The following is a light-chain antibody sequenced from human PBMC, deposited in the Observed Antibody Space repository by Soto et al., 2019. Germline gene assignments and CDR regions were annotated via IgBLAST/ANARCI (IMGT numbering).Light chain of an antibody. CDR1: QSIVRY. CDR2: AAS. Sequence: DIQMIQSPSSLSASVGDRVTITCRASQSIVRYLNWYQQKPGKAPKLLIYAASSLQSGVPSTFNGSGSGIDFTFTIISLLPEDFATYYCQQSYSTRRTFGQGTKVDIK. CDR3: QQSYSTRRT. V-gene: IGKV1-39*01. J-gene: IGKJ1*01.